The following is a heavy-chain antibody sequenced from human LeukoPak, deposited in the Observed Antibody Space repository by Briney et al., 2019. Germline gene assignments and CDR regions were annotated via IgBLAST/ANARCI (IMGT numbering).Heavy chain of an antibody. Sequence: GASVKVSCKASGYTFTGYYMHWVRQAPGQGLEWMGWNNPNSGGTNYAQKFQGRVTMTRDTSISTAYMELSRLRSDDTAVYYCARDDGFSGSYSNWFDPWGQGTLVTVSS. V-gene: IGHV1-2*02. J-gene: IGHJ5*02. CDR1: GYTFTGYY. D-gene: IGHD1-26*01. CDR3: ARDDGFSGSYSNWFDP. CDR2: NNPNSGGT.